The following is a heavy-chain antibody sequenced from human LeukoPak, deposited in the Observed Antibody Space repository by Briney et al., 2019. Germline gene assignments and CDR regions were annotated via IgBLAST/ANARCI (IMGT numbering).Heavy chain of an antibody. CDR3: TRDQTPYY. CDR2: IRSITYGGTT. Sequence: TGGSLRLSCTGSGFTFGDYAMTWVRQAPGKGLEWVGFIRSITYGGTTEYAASVKGRFTISRDDSESIAYLQMNSLKTEDTAVYYCTRDQTPYYWAQGTLVTVSS. J-gene: IGHJ4*02. V-gene: IGHV3-49*04. CDR1: GFTFGDYA.